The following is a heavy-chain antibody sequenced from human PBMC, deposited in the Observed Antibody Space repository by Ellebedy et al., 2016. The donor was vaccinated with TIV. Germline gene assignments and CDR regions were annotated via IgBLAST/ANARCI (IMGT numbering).Heavy chain of an antibody. Sequence: AASVKVSCKASGYTFTSYAMNWVRQAPGQGLEWMGWINTNTGNPTYALGFTGRFVFSSDTSVSTAYLQISSLKAEDTAVYYCARGAAAGFFCYFDLWGRGTLVTVSS. V-gene: IGHV7-4-1*02. CDR2: INTNTGNP. CDR3: ARGAAAGFFCYFDL. J-gene: IGHJ2*01. CDR1: GYTFTSYA. D-gene: IGHD6-13*01.